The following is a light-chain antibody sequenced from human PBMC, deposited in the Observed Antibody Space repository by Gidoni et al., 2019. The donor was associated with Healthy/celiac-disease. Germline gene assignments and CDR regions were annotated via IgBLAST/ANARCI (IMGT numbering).Light chain of an antibody. CDR2: STS. Sequence: QTVVPQEPSLTVSPGGTVTLTCASSTGAVTSGYYPNWFQQKPGQAPRALIYSTSNKPSWTPARLTGSLLGGKAALTLSGVQPEDEAEYYCLLYYGGAWVFGGGTKLTVL. J-gene: IGLJ3*02. CDR3: LLYYGGAWV. V-gene: IGLV7-43*01. CDR1: TGAVTSGYY.